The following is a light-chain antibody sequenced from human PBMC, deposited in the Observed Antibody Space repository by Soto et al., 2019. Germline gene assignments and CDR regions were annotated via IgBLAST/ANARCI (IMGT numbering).Light chain of an antibody. J-gene: IGLJ2*01. Sequence: QSVLTQPPSASGTPGQRVTISCSGSSSNIGSNYVYWYQQLPGTAPKLLIYRNNQRPSGVPDRFSGAKSGTSASLAISGLRSEDEGDYYCAAWDDSLSGVVFGGGTKRTVL. CDR2: RNN. CDR1: SSNIGSNY. V-gene: IGLV1-47*01. CDR3: AAWDDSLSGVV.